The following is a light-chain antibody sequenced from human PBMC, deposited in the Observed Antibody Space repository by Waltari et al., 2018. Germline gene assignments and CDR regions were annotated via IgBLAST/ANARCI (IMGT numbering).Light chain of an antibody. V-gene: IGKV1-5*03. CDR2: KAS. J-gene: IGKJ1*01. CDR3: QQYNNFPWT. Sequence: DIQMTQSPSTLSASVGDRVNITCRASQSISSWLVWYQQKPGKAPKLLIYKASSLESGVPSRFSGSGSGTEFTLTINSLQPDDLANYYCQQYNNFPWTFGQGTKVEIK. CDR1: QSISSW.